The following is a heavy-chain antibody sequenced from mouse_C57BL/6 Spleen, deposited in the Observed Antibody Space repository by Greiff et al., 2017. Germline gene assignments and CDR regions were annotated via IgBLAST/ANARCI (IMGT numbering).Heavy chain of an antibody. V-gene: IGHV10-1*01. CDR3: VKDYDYDDYYAMDY. J-gene: IGHJ4*01. CDR2: IRSKSNNYAT. Sequence: EVNVVESGGGLVQPKGSLKLSCAASGFSFNTYAMNWVRQAPGKGLEWVARIRSKSNNYATYYPDSVKDRFTISRDDSESMLYLQINNLKTEDTARYYVVKDYDYDDYYAMDYWGQGTSVTVSS. CDR1: GFSFNTYA. D-gene: IGHD2-4*01.